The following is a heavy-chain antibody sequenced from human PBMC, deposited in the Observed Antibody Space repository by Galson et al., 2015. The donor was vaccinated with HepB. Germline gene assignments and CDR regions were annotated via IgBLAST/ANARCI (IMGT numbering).Heavy chain of an antibody. CDR3: ARPRMTTVTTVYVY. CDR2: INHSGST. J-gene: IGHJ4*02. D-gene: IGHD4-17*01. CDR1: GGSFSGYY. V-gene: IGHV4-34*01. Sequence: ETLSLTCAVYGGSFSGYYWSWIRQPPGKGLEWIGEINHSGSTNYNPSLKSRVTISVDTSKNQFSLKLSSVTAADTAVYYCARPRMTTVTTVYVYWGQGTLVTVSS.